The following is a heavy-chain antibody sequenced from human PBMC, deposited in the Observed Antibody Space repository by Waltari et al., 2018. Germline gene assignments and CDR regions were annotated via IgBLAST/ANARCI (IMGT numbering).Heavy chain of an antibody. CDR1: GFTLTSST. CDR3: AKDEGNRRAPTFGMDV. D-gene: IGHD3-16*01. V-gene: IGHV3-23*01. CDR2: RGVGSGHI. J-gene: IGHJ6*02. Sequence: EMQLLESGGGLAQPGGSVRLSCAASGFTLTSSTLNWVRQAPGGGWGGVSRGVGSGHIDYGASGKGRFTIARDNSKNTVFLQMDSLRAEDTAVYYCAKDEGNRRAPTFGMDVWGRGTTVIVS.